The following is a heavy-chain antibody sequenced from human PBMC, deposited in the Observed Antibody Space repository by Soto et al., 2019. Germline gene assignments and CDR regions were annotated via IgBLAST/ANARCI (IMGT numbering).Heavy chain of an antibody. CDR1: GGTFSSYA. J-gene: IGHJ6*02. V-gene: IGHV1-69*13. Sequence: ASVKVSCKASGGTFSSYAISWVRQAPGQGLEWMGGIIPIFGTANYAQKFQGRVTITADESTSTAYMELSSLRSEDTAVYYCARDRHDFGLIFGVVNYYYYGMDVWGQGTTVTVSS. D-gene: IGHD3-3*01. CDR2: IIPIFGTA. CDR3: ARDRHDFGLIFGVVNYYYYGMDV.